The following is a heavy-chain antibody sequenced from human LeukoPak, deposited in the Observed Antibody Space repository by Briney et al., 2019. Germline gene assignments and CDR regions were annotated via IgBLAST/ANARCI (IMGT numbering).Heavy chain of an antibody. Sequence: ASVKVSCKASGYTSTNYFMHWVRQAPGQRLEWMGWINAGNGDTKYSQKFQGRVTITRDTSAYTAYMELSSLRSEDTGVYYCATRLAVAGSIDCWGQGTLVTVSS. J-gene: IGHJ4*02. CDR2: INAGNGDT. V-gene: IGHV1-3*01. D-gene: IGHD6-19*01. CDR1: GYTSTNYF. CDR3: ATRLAVAGSIDC.